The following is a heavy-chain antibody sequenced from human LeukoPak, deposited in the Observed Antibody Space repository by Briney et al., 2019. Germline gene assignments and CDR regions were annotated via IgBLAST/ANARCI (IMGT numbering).Heavy chain of an antibody. Sequence: GGSLRLSCAASGFTFDDYAMHWVRQAPGKGLEWVSGISWNSGSIGYADSVKGRFTISRDNAKNSLYLQMNSLRAEDTALYYCAKAGPRLWFGELPFDYWGQGTLVTVSS. CDR2: ISWNSGSI. CDR1: GFTFDDYA. CDR3: AKAGPRLWFGELPFDY. V-gene: IGHV3-9*01. D-gene: IGHD3-10*01. J-gene: IGHJ4*02.